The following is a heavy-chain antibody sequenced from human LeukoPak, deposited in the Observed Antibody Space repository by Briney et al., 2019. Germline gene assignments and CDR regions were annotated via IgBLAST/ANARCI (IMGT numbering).Heavy chain of an antibody. J-gene: IGHJ4*02. Sequence: GGSLRLSCAASGFIFNNFGMHWVRQAPGKGLEWVAFIRYDGHNKYYADSVKGRFTISRDNSKNTLYLQVNSLRAEDTAVYYCAKEARGYYGSGRFEYWGQGALITVSS. CDR1: GFIFNNFG. CDR2: IRYDGHNK. D-gene: IGHD3-10*01. CDR3: AKEARGYYGSGRFEY. V-gene: IGHV3-30*02.